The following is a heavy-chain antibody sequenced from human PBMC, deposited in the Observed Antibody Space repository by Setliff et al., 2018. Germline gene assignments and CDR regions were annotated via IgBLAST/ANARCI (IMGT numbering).Heavy chain of an antibody. J-gene: IGHJ3*02. CDR1: GASLSSGSYY. CDR2: IYTNGAT. V-gene: IGHV4-61*09. D-gene: IGHD2-8*01. Sequence: SETLSLTCTVSGASLSSGSYYWSWVRQSAGKGPEWIGHIYTNGATNYSPSLKSRVSISADTSKNVLSLKLNSVTAADTAAYYCARCVLPDVEGAFDIWGQGTEVTVSS. CDR3: ARCVLPDVEGAFDI.